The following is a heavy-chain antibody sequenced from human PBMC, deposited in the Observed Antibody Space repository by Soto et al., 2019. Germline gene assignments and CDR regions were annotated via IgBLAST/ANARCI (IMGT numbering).Heavy chain of an antibody. CDR1: GGSISSYY. Sequence: SETLSLTCTVSGGSISSYYWSWIRQPPGKGLEWIGYIYYSGSTNYNPSLKSRVTISVDTSKNQFSLKLSSVTAADTAVYYCARYKGSGSYQYYYYYYMDVWGKGTTVTISS. CDR2: IYYSGST. CDR3: ARYKGSGSYQYYYYYYMDV. D-gene: IGHD3-10*01. J-gene: IGHJ6*03. V-gene: IGHV4-59*01.